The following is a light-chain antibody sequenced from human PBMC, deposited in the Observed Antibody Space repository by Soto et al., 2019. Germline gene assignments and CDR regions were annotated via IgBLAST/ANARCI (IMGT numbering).Light chain of an antibody. J-gene: IGLJ2*01. CDR1: SGHSNYA. V-gene: IGLV4-69*02. CDR3: QTWAPGIQV. CDR2: LNSDGSH. Sequence: QPVLTQSPCASASLGASGKLTYTLSSGHSNYAIAWHQQQPEKGPRYLMKLNSDGSHSKGDGIPDRFSGSSSGAERYLTISSLQSDDEADYYCQTWAPGIQVFGGGTKLTVL.